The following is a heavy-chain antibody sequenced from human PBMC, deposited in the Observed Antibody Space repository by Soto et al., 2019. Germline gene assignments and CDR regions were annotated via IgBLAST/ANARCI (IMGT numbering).Heavy chain of an antibody. CDR3: ARPYYYESSGPRFYY. D-gene: IGHD3-22*01. J-gene: IGHJ4*02. CDR2: INPSGGST. CDR1: GYTFTSYY. V-gene: IGHV1-46*01. Sequence: QVQLVQSGAEVKKPGASVKVSCKASGYTFTSYYMHWVRQAPGQGLEWMGIINPSGGSTSYAQKCQGRVTMTKDTSTSTVYMELSSLRSEDTAVYYCARPYYYESSGPRFYYWGQGTLVTVSS.